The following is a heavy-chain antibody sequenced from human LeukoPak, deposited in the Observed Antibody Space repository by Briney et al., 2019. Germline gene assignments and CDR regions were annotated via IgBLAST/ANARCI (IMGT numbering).Heavy chain of an antibody. Sequence: GGSLRLSCAASGFTFSNYALSWVRQAPGKGLEWVSAINAAGSNFFYADSVKGRFIISRDNSRNTLFLQMNSLTAEDTAVYYCAKHLTGSKALAYWGQGTLVTVSS. V-gene: IGHV3-23*01. J-gene: IGHJ4*02. D-gene: IGHD3-9*01. CDR1: GFTFSNYA. CDR3: AKHLTGSKALAY. CDR2: INAAGSNF.